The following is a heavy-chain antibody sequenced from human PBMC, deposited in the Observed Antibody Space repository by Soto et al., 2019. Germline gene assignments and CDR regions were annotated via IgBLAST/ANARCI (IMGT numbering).Heavy chain of an antibody. J-gene: IGHJ6*02. CDR1: GCTFSNYA. CDR3: ERVVRYFDTPYGMDV. V-gene: IGHV3-23*01. D-gene: IGHD3-9*01. Sequence: WGSLTLSCAASGCTFSNYAISGARQAPGKGLEWVSVIGSGGSNTYYADSVKGRFSISRDNSKNTLFLQMNSLRAEDTAEYCWERVVRYFDTPYGMDVWGQGATVTVSS. CDR2: IGSGGSNT.